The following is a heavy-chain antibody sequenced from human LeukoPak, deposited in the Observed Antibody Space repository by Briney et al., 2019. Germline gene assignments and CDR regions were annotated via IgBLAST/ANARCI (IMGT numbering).Heavy chain of an antibody. CDR3: TTYSSGSCPF. Sequence: KTGGSLRLSCAISGFTFSNYSMNWVRQAPGKGLEWVGRIYRSSNGETTDYGAPVKGRFTMSRDDSKNTLYLQMNSLKTEDTAVYYCTTYSSGSCPFWGQGTLVTVSS. V-gene: IGHV3-15*01. CDR1: GFTFSNYS. D-gene: IGHD6-19*01. J-gene: IGHJ4*02. CDR2: IYRSSNGETT.